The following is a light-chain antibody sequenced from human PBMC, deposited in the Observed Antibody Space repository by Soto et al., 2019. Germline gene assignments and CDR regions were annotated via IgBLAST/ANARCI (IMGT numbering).Light chain of an antibody. Sequence: QMTQSPSTLSASVGDRVTITCRASQSISSWLAWYQQKPGKAPKLLIYDASSLESGVPSRFSGSGSGTEFTLTISSLQPDDFATYYCQQYNSYPYTFGQGTKLEIK. V-gene: IGKV1-5*01. CDR3: QQYNSYPYT. CDR2: DAS. CDR1: QSISSW. J-gene: IGKJ2*01.